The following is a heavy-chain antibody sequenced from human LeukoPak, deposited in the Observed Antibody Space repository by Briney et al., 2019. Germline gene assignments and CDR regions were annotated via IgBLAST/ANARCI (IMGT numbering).Heavy chain of an antibody. Sequence: SGPTLVKPTQTLTLTCTFSGFSLSTSGVGVGWIRQPPGKALEWLALIYWNDDKRYSPSLKSRLTITKDTSKNQVVLTMTNMDPVDTATYYCARIIAAAGPFDYWGQGTLVTVSS. D-gene: IGHD6-13*01. CDR1: GFSLSTSGVG. J-gene: IGHJ4*02. V-gene: IGHV2-5*01. CDR3: ARIIAAAGPFDY. CDR2: IYWNDDK.